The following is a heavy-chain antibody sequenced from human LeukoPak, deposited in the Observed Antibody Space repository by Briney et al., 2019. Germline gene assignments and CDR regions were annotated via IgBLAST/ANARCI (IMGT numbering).Heavy chain of an antibody. D-gene: IGHD3-22*01. CDR3: AKDIWGGYYDDSSGYFDY. CDR1: GFTFDDYA. V-gene: IGHV3-43*02. CDR2: ISGDGGST. J-gene: IGHJ4*02. Sequence: GGSLRLSCAASGFTFDDYAMHWVRQAPGKGLEWVSLISGDGGSTYYADSVKGRFTISRDNSKNSLYLQMNSLRTEDSALYYCAKDIWGGYYDDSSGYFDYWGQGTLVTVSS.